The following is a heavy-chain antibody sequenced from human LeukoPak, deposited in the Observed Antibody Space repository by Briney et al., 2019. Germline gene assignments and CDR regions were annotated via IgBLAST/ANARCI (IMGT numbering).Heavy chain of an antibody. J-gene: IGHJ4*02. CDR2: ISSSSSYI. CDR1: GFTFSSYS. CDR3: ARGRAIMLYYDFWSGYNALGGY. D-gene: IGHD3-3*01. V-gene: IGHV3-21*01. Sequence: GGSLRLSCAASGFTFSSYSMNWVRQAPGKGLEWVSSISSSSSYIYYADSVKGRFTISRDNAKNSLYLQMNSLRAEDTAVYYCARGRAIMLYYDFWSGYNALGGYWGQGTLVTVSS.